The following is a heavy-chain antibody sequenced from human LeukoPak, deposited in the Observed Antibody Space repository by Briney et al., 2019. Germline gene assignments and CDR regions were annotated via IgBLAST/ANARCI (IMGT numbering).Heavy chain of an antibody. CDR3: ARQDARVRGVIMGIYYYYYMDV. CDR1: GYTFTSYD. Sequence: ASVKVSCKASGYTFTSYDINWVRQATGQGLEWMGWMNPNSANTGYAQKFQGRVTMTRSTSISTAYMELSSLRSEDTAVYYCARQDARVRGVIMGIYYYYYMDVWGKGTTVTISS. V-gene: IGHV1-8*01. J-gene: IGHJ6*03. D-gene: IGHD3-10*01. CDR2: MNPNSANT.